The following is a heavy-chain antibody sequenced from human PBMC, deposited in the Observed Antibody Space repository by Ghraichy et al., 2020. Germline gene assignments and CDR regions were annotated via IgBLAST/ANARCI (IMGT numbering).Heavy chain of an antibody. V-gene: IGHV4-4*07. CDR3: ARDGWGTSYYSYAMDV. J-gene: IGHJ6*02. CDR2: IYSSGST. Sequence: SETLSLTCTVSGGSITNYYWSWIRQPAGKGLQWIGRIYSSGSTHYNPSLKSRITMSVDTSKNQFSLKLTSVTAADTALYYCARDGWGTSYYSYAMDVWGQGTTVTVSS. D-gene: IGHD3-10*01. CDR1: GGSITNYY.